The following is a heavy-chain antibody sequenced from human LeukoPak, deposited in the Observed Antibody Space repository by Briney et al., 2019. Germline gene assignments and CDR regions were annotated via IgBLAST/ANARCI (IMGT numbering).Heavy chain of an antibody. J-gene: IGHJ4*02. CDR2: IYYSGST. V-gene: IGHV4-31*11. Sequence: PSETLSLTCAVSGGSINSGGYYWSWIRQHPGKGLEWIGHIYYSGSTYYNPSLKGRVTISVDTSKNQFSLKVSSVTAGDTAVYYCASGDNDPLFDYWGQGTLVTVSS. CDR3: ASGDNDPLFDY. CDR1: GGSINSGGYY. D-gene: IGHD1-1*01.